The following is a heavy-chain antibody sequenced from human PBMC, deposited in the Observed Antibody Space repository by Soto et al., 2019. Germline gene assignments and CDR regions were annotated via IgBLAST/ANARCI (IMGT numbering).Heavy chain of an antibody. V-gene: IGHV4-4*02. D-gene: IGHD5-18*01. J-gene: IGHJ5*02. CDR3: ARDRTSAGGYSRRWFDP. Sequence: KRLEALFLPCAVSGGPLINSNWGSWVRQPPGKGLEWIGEIYYSGNTNANPSLKSRVTLSLDKSKNHFSLMLSSVTAADTAIYYCARDRTSAGGYSRRWFDPWGTGTLVTVS. CDR1: GGPLINSNW. CDR2: IYYSGNT.